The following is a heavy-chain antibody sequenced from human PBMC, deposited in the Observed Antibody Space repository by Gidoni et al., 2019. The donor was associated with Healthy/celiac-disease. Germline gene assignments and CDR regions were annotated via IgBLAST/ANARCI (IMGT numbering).Heavy chain of an antibody. CDR1: VGPIRMSNW. CDR3: ARGGSSSAYYYYGMDV. V-gene: IGHV4-4*02. Sequence: QVQLQESGPGLVQPSGTLSLNCAVSVGPIRMSNWWSWFRQPPGNGLECIGDISHTGSTNYNPSLKIRVTISVDKSKNQFSLKLSSVTAADTAVYYCARGGSSSAYYYYGMDVWGQGTTVTVSS. CDR2: ISHTGST. J-gene: IGHJ6*02. D-gene: IGHD6-6*01.